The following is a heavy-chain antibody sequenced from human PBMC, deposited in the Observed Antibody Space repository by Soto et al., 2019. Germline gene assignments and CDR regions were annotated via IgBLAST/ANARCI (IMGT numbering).Heavy chain of an antibody. CDR3: ARDSSRWLTEPQYYFDY. Sequence: ASVKVSCKASGYTFTSYYMHWVRQAPGQGLEWMGIINPSGGSTSYAQKFQGRVTMTRDTSTSTVYMELSSLRSEDTAVYYCARDSSRWLTEPQYYFDYWGQGTLVTVSS. CDR1: GYTFTSYY. J-gene: IGHJ4*02. D-gene: IGHD4-17*01. V-gene: IGHV1-46*01. CDR2: INPSGGST.